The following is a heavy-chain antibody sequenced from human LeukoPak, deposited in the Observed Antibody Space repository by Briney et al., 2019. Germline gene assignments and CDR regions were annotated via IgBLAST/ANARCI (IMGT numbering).Heavy chain of an antibody. V-gene: IGHV3-33*08. J-gene: IGHJ4*02. CDR2: IWYDGSNK. CDR3: ARDGGYSYASYYFDY. D-gene: IGHD5-18*01. CDR1: GFTFSSYG. Sequence: GGSRRLSCAASGFTFSSYGMHWVRQAPGKGLEWVAVIWYDGSNKYYADSVKGRFTISRDNSKNTLYLQMNSLRAEDTAVYYCARDGGYSYASYYFDYWGQGTLVTVSS.